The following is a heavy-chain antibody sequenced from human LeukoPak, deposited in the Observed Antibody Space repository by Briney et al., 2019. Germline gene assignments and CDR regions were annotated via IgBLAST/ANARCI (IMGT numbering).Heavy chain of an antibody. Sequence: PLRLYCEVCGITLRNCGLRWVRQSTGKGLEWVAGISGSGGGTNYADSVKGRFTISRDNPKNTLYLQMNGLRAEDTAVYFCAKRGVVIRVILVGFHKEAYYFDSWGQGALVTVSS. J-gene: IGHJ4*02. V-gene: IGHV3-23*01. CDR1: GITLRNCG. CDR3: AKRGVVIRVILVGFHKEAYYFDS. CDR2: ISGSGGGT. D-gene: IGHD3-22*01.